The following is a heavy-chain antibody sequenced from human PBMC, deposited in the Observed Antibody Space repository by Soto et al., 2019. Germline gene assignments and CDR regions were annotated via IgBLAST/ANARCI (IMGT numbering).Heavy chain of an antibody. CDR3: AAGIYGFYY. J-gene: IGHJ4*02. V-gene: IGHV3-23*01. CDR1: GFSFSNNG. D-gene: IGHD2-21*01. CDR2: ISGSGVTT. Sequence: GGSLRLSCAASGFSFSNNGMSWVRQAPGKGLEWVSTISGSGVTTYYTGSVKDRFTISRDNSRNTLYLQMNSLRADDTAVYYCAAGIYGFYYWGQGTLVTVSS.